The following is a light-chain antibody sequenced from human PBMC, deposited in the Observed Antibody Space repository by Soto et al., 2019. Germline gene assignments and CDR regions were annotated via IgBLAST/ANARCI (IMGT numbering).Light chain of an antibody. CDR1: QSVSSNY. J-gene: IGKJ5*01. V-gene: IGKV3-20*01. CDR2: GAS. CDR3: QDYGRLPLP. Sequence: IVLTQSPGTLSLSPGERTTLSCRATQSVSSNYLAWYQQKAGQAPRLLIYGASSRATGLPDRFSGSGSGTDFTLNISRLEFEDFAEYYCQDYGRLPLPFGQGTRLAIK.